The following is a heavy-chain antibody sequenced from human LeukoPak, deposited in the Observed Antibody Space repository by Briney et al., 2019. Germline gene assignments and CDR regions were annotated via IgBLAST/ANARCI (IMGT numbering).Heavy chain of an antibody. V-gene: IGHV3-48*02. J-gene: IGHJ4*02. D-gene: IGHD3-10*01. CDR2: ISSTSGTV. Sequence: PGGSLRLSCAASGFTFRTYTMNWVRQAPGKGLEWVSYISSTSGTVFYADSVKGRFTISRDTAKNSVSLLMNSLRDEDTAVYYCARGENTMVRGVLDYWGQGNLVTVSS. CDR3: ARGENTMVRGVLDY. CDR1: GFTFRTYT.